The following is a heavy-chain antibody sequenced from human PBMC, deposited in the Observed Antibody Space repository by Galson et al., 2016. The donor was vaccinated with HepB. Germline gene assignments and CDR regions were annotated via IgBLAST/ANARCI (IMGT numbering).Heavy chain of an antibody. V-gene: IGHV3-49*03. D-gene: IGHD3-16*01. CDR3: ALIGIYDWGIDY. Sequence: SLRLSCAASGFNFGDNAMNWFRQAPGKGLEWVGFIRSKPYGETTHYAASVKGRFTISRDDSKSIAYLQMNSLKSEDTAMYYCALIGIYDWGIDYWGRGTLVTVSS. CDR2: IRSKPYGETT. J-gene: IGHJ4*02. CDR1: GFNFGDNA.